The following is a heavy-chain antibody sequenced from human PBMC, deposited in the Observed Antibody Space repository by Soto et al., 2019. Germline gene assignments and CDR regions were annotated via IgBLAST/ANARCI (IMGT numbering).Heavy chain of an antibody. CDR2: IIANNGNT. CDR3: AWPLQQLAPNFDY. Sequence: QVRLVQSGAAVKKPGASVKVSCKASGYTLSSSGISWVRQAPGQGLEWMGWIIANNGNTKYAHKLQGRGAMTTHKATKTGFMELRSLRSDDTAGHYGAWPLQQLAPNFDYWGQGTMVTVSS. D-gene: IGHD6-13*01. V-gene: IGHV1-18*01. J-gene: IGHJ4*02. CDR1: GYTLSSSG.